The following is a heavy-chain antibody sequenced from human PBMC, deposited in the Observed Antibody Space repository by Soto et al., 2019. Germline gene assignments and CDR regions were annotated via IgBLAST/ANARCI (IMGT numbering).Heavy chain of an antibody. CDR2: IYYGGIT. CDR1: GVSFSPKY. J-gene: IGHJ5*02. D-gene: IGHD2-21*01. Sequence: SETLSLTCTVSGVSFSPKYWRWIGQPPGKGLEWVGYIYYGGITSYNPSLKSRVTISLETSKSQFSLRLTSVTAADSAVYYCARLDAYSQSLEHWGPGTLVTVSS. CDR3: ARLDAYSQSLEH. V-gene: IGHV4-59*08.